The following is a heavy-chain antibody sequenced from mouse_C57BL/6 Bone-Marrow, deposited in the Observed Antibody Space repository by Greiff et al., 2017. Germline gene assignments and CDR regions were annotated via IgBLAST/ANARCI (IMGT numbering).Heavy chain of an antibody. CDR2: IDPNSGGT. Sequence: QVHVKQPGAELVKPGASVKLSCKASGYTFTSYWMHWVKQRPGRGLEWIGRIDPNSGGTKYNEKFKSKATLTVDKPSSTAYMQLSSLTSAVSAVYSCAGCDFDWFACWGQGTLVTVSA. D-gene: IGHD3-3*01. V-gene: IGHV1-72*01. J-gene: IGHJ3*01. CDR3: AGCDFDWFAC. CDR1: GYTFTSYW.